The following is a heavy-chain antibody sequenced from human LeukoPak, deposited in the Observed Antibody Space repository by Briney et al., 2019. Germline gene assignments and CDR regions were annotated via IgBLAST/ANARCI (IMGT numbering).Heavy chain of an antibody. CDR3: ARAVVVARGLMAYFDY. V-gene: IGHV1-69*04. CDR2: IIPIPGMA. J-gene: IGHJ4*02. CDR1: GGTFSFYA. D-gene: IGHD3-10*01. Sequence: ASVKVSCKASGGTFSFYAINWVRQAPGQGLEWMGRIIPIPGMANYAQEFQGRVTITADSSTSTAYMEVSSLRSEDTAVYYCARAVVVARGLMAYFDYWGQGTLVTVSS.